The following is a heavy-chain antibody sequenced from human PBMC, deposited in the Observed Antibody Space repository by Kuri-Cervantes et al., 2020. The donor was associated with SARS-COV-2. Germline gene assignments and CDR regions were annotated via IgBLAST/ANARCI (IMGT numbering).Heavy chain of an antibody. CDR1: GFTFSSYA. CDR2: IYSGGSST. Sequence: GESLKISCAASGFTFSSYAMSWVRQAPGKGLEWVSVIYSGGSSTYYADSVKGRFTISRDNSKNTLYLQMNSLRAEDTAVYYCAKVAKYYDFWSGPSAAYYFDYWGQGTRVTVSS. J-gene: IGHJ4*02. D-gene: IGHD3-3*01. V-gene: IGHV3-23*03. CDR3: AKVAKYYDFWSGPSAAYYFDY.